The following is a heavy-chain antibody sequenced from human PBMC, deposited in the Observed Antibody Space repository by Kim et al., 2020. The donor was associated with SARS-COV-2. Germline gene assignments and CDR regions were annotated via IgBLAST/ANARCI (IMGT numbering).Heavy chain of an antibody. Sequence: GGSLRLSCSASGFTFSSYAMHWVRQAPGKGLEYVSAISSNGGSTYYADSVKGRFTISRDNSKNTLYLQMSSLRAEDTAVYYCVKGAMYYYDSSGYYSDAEYFQHWGQGTLVTVSS. V-gene: IGHV3-64D*09. CDR2: ISSNGGST. D-gene: IGHD3-22*01. J-gene: IGHJ1*01. CDR3: VKGAMYYYDSSGYYSDAEYFQH. CDR1: GFTFSSYA.